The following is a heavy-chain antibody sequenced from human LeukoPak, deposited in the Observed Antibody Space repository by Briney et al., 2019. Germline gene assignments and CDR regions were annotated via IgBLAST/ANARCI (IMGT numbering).Heavy chain of an antibody. J-gene: IGHJ4*02. Sequence: GGSLRLSCAASGFTFSSYSMNWVRQAPGKGLEWVSSISGSSSYIYYADSVKGRFTISRDNAKNSLYVQMNSLRAEDTAVYYCARDGGSAWFFRYWGQGTLVTVSS. V-gene: IGHV3-21*01. D-gene: IGHD6-19*01. CDR1: GFTFSSYS. CDR2: ISGSSSYI. CDR3: ARDGGSAWFFRY.